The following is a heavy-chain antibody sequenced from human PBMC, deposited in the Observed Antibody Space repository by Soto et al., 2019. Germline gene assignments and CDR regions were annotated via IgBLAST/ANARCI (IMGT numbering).Heavy chain of an antibody. CDR2: IYYSGST. CDR3: ARGFQESSGWYEGWFDP. Sequence: SETLSLTCTFSCGSIISYYWSWIRQPPGKGLEWIGYIYYSGSTNYNPSLKSRVTISVDTSKNQFSLKLSSVTAADTAVYYCARGFQESSGWYEGWFDPWGQGTLVTVSS. D-gene: IGHD6-19*01. CDR1: CGSIISYY. J-gene: IGHJ5*02. V-gene: IGHV4-59*01.